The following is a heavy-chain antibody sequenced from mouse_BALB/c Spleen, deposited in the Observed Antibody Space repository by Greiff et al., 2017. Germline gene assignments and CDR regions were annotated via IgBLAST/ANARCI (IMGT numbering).Heavy chain of an antibody. CDR2: ISYSGST. CDR1: GDSITSGY. CDR3: ARWHYYGSSYEAY. V-gene: IGHV3-8*02. D-gene: IGHD1-1*01. Sequence: EVKLVESGPSLVKPSQTLSLTCSVTGDSITSGYWNWIRKFPGNKLEYMGYISYSGSTYYNPSLKSRISITRDTSKNQYYLQLNSVTTEDTATYYCARWHYYGSSYEAYWGQGTLVTVSA. J-gene: IGHJ3*01.